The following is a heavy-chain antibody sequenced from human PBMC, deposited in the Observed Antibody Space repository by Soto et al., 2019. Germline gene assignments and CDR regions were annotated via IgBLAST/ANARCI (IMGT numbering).Heavy chain of an antibody. V-gene: IGHV4-31*03. J-gene: IGHJ4*02. CDR1: GGSIRNGNYY. Sequence: PSETLSLTCTVSGGSIRNGNYYWSWIRQLPGKGLEWIGNIYYIGTTSYNPSLKSRVIISIDTSKNQFSLELTSVLAADTAVYYCAKAGPTAGQEIVGVFDYWGQGTLVTVSS. CDR3: AKAGPTAGQEIVGVFDY. D-gene: IGHD1-1*01. CDR2: IYYIGTT.